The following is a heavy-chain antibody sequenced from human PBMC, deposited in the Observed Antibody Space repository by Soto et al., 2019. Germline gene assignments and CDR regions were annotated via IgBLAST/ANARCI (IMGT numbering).Heavy chain of an antibody. CDR2: ISGSGDRT. V-gene: IGHV3-23*01. CDR3: PFGWGGGHEGY. Sequence: VQKLESGGGLVQPGGSLRLSCAASGLTFSAYPMSWVRQAPGKGLEWVSSISGSGDRTYYADSVKGRFTISRDISKNTLYLQMNSLRVEDTAVYFCPFGWGGGHEGYWGQGTLVTVSS. CDR1: GLTFSAYP. D-gene: IGHD5-12*01. J-gene: IGHJ4*02.